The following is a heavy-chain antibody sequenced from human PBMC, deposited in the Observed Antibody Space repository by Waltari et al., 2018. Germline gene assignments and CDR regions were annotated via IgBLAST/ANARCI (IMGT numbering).Heavy chain of an antibody. J-gene: IGHJ4*02. V-gene: IGHV4-59*01. D-gene: IGHD3-10*01. CDR2: IDYTGST. Sequence: QVQLQESGPGLVKPSETLSLTCSVPGGSISSTLWSWMRQPPGKGLEWIGNIDYTGSTKYNPSLKSRLTISVDTSKTQFSLTLSSVIAADTAVYYCARFIRGRYFDYWGQGTLVTVSS. CDR1: GGSISSTL. CDR3: ARFIRGRYFDY.